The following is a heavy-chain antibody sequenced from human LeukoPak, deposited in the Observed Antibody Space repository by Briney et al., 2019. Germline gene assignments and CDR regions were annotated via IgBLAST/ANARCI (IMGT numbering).Heavy chain of an antibody. CDR1: GGSISSYY. CDR3: ARDLGLLPNDAFDI. D-gene: IGHD2-15*01. Sequence: SETLSLTCTVCGGSISSYYWSWIRQPPGKGLEWIGYIYYSGSTNYNPSLKSRVTISVDTSKNQFSLKLSSVTAADTAVYYCARDLGLLPNDAFDIWGQGTMVTVSS. CDR2: IYYSGST. V-gene: IGHV4-59*01. J-gene: IGHJ3*02.